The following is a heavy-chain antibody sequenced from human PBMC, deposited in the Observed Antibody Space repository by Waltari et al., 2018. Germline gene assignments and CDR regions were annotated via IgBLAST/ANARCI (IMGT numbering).Heavy chain of an antibody. D-gene: IGHD6-25*01. Sequence: QVQLVESGGGVVQPGRSLTVSCEASGFTFSLHTLHWVRQAPGKGIGWGAAISCEGGQKAYAGSVRGRFTISRDNSKRTVKVEMNSRRPEDTAMYYCARGMRSGSGYFYYYLDVWGKGTTVTVSS. CDR1: GFTFSLHT. CDR3: ARGMRSGSGYFYYYLDV. J-gene: IGHJ6*03. V-gene: IGHV3-30*17. CDR2: ISCEGGQK.